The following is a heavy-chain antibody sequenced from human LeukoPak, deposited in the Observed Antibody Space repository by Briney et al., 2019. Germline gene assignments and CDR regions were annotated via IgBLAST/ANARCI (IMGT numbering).Heavy chain of an antibody. Sequence: ASVKVSCKASGYTFTSYGISWVRQAPGQGLEWMGWISAYNGNTNYAQKLQGRVTMTTDTSTSTAYMELRSLRSDDTAVYYCARGGFGTIGDWTPANDAFDIWGQGTMVTVSS. J-gene: IGHJ3*02. V-gene: IGHV1-18*01. D-gene: IGHD3-10*01. CDR1: GYTFTSYG. CDR3: ARGGFGTIGDWTPANDAFDI. CDR2: ISAYNGNT.